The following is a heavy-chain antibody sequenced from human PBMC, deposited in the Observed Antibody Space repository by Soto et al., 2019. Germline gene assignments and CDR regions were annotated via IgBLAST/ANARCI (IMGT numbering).Heavy chain of an antibody. D-gene: IGHD3-10*01. CDR1: GFTFSSYD. V-gene: IGHV3-33*01. CDR2: IWYDGSNK. Sequence: QVQLVESGGGVVQPGRSLRLSCAASGFTFSSYDMHWVRQAPGKGLEWVAVIWYDGSNKYYADSVKGRFTISRDNSKNTLYLQMNSLRAEDTAVYYCARYGSGSYTDWGQGTLVTVSS. CDR3: ARYGSGSYTD. J-gene: IGHJ4*02.